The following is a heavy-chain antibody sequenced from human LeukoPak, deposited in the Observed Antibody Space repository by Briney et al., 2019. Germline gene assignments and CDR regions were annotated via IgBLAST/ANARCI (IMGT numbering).Heavy chain of an antibody. CDR1: GASFSGYY. J-gene: IGHJ6*02. CDR2: INHSGST. CDR3: ARGLPRDIVVVPAGAYYYGMDV. Sequence: PSETLSLTCAVYGASFSGYYWSWIRHPPGKGREWDGEINHSGSTNYYASLKSRVTISVDASKHQFSLRLSSVTAADTAVYYCARGLPRDIVVVPAGAYYYGMDVWGQGTTVTVSS. V-gene: IGHV4-34*01. D-gene: IGHD2-2*01.